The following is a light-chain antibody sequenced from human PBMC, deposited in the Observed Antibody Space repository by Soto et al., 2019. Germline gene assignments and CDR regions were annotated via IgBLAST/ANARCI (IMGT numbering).Light chain of an antibody. CDR3: QQYTTYWT. J-gene: IGKJ1*01. CDR1: QTISRW. Sequence: DIQLTQSPSTLSASLGDRVSITCRASQTISRWLAWYQQKPGKAPKLLIYDASSLKSGVPSRFSGSGSGTEFTLTISSLQSDYFATYSCQQYTTYWTFGQGTKVEIK. V-gene: IGKV1-5*01. CDR2: DAS.